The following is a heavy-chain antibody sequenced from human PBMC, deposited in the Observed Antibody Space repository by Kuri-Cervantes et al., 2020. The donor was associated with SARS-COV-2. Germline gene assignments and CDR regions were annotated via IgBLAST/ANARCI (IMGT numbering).Heavy chain of an antibody. J-gene: IGHJ4*02. D-gene: IGHD3-22*01. CDR2: IYYSGST. CDR3: AGATYYYDSSGYYFFDY. Sequence: ESLKISCTVSGGSISSYYWSWIRQPPGKGLEWIGYIYYSGSTNYNPSLKSRVTISVDTSRNQFSLKLSSVTAADTAVYYCAGATYYYDSSGYYFFDYWGQGTLVTVSS. V-gene: IGHV4-59*01. CDR1: GGSISSYY.